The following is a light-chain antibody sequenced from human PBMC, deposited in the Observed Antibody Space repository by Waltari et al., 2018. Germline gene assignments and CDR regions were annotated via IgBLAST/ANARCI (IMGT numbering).Light chain of an antibody. CDR1: QGISSY. CDR3: QQLSSQPLT. V-gene: IGKV1-9*01. Sequence: DIQLTQSPSFLSASVGDRVTITCRASQGISSYVAWYQQNPGKAPRLLIHSASTLQSGVPSRISGSGSGTEFTLTISSLQPEDFASYYCQQLSSQPLTFGGGTKVEI. CDR2: SAS. J-gene: IGKJ4*01.